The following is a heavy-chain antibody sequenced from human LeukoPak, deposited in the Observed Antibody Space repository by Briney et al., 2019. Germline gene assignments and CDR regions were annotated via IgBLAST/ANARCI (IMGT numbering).Heavy chain of an antibody. D-gene: IGHD5-18*01. CDR2: ISAYNGNT. J-gene: IGHJ4*02. CDR3: ARDRSYGQAFDY. CDR1: GYTFTSYG. Sequence: ASVKVSCKASGYTFTSYGISWVRQAPGHGHEWMGWISAYNGNTNYAQKLQGRVTMTTDTSTSTAYMELRSLRSDDTAVYYCARDRSYGQAFDYWGQGTLVTVSS. V-gene: IGHV1-18*04.